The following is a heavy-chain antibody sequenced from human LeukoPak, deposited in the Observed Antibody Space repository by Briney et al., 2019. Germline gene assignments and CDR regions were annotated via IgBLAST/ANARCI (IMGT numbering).Heavy chain of an antibody. J-gene: IGHJ4*02. D-gene: IGHD1-7*01. CDR3: ARGLNWNYGPGDY. Sequence: PSETLSLTCTVSGGSISSGGYYWSWIRQHPGKGLEWIGYIYYSGSTYYNPSLKSRVTISVDTSKNQFSLKLSSVTAADTAVYYCARGLNWNYGPGDYWGQGTLVTVSS. CDR2: IYYSGST. CDR1: GGSISSGGYY. V-gene: IGHV4-31*03.